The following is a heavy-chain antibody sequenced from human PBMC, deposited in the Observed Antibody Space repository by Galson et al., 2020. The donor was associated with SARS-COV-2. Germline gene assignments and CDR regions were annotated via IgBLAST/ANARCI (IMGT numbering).Heavy chain of an antibody. CDR3: ARTYGGNHYFDY. CDR2: LVPIFGTT. CDR1: GRSFRSHV. J-gene: IGHJ4*02. V-gene: IGHV1-69*13. Sequence: SVTVSCTVSGRSFRSHVFSWVRPASGKGLQWMRELVPIFGTTHYAQDFQGRITIIADESTSTAYMELSSLRSEDTAVYYCARTYGGNHYFDYWGQGTLVTVSS. D-gene: IGHD2-15*01.